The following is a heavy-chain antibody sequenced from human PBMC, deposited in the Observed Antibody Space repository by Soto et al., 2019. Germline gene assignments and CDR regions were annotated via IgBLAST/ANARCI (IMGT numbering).Heavy chain of an antibody. D-gene: IGHD3-10*01. CDR1: GNTFASHG. Sequence: QVQLVQSGPEVKKPGASVKVSCKASGNTFASHGFSWVRQAPGQGLEWMGGISGCNGQTNYARKFQGRVTLTTDTSTSTAYMELRSLRSDDTAVYFWARVAARGVAVVRVYWGPGTLVTVSS. J-gene: IGHJ4*02. CDR3: ARVAARGVAVVRVY. CDR2: ISGCNGQT. V-gene: IGHV1-18*01.